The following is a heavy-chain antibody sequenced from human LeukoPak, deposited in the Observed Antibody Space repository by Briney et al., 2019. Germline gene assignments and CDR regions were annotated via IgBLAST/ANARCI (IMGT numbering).Heavy chain of an antibody. Sequence: SVKVSCKTSGGTFNNSAIRWVRQAPGQGLEWLGGIMPLFGTAGYAQKFQGRVTITKVESTRTVYLELTSLTSDDTAVYYCARDVHGDYGSGWFDPWGQGTLVSVSS. J-gene: IGHJ5*02. CDR3: ARDVHGDYGSGWFDP. D-gene: IGHD4-17*01. V-gene: IGHV1-69*05. CDR2: IMPLFGTA. CDR1: GGTFNNSA.